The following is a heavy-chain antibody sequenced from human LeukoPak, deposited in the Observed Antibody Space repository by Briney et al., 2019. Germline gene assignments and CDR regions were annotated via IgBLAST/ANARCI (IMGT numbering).Heavy chain of an antibody. CDR2: LSTNGQRT. CDR1: GFTFRNYA. D-gene: IGHD6-19*01. Sequence: GGSLRLSCAASGFTFRNYAMTWVRQTPGKGLEWVSALSTNGQRTYYVESVKGRFTISRDNSDNTLYLQMNNLRVEDTAIYYCARDFSGWSRLDSWGQGILVTVSS. CDR3: ARDFSGWSRLDS. J-gene: IGHJ4*02. V-gene: IGHV3-23*01.